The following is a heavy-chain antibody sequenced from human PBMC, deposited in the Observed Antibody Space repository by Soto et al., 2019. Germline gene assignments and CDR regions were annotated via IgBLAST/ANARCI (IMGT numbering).Heavy chain of an antibody. Sequence: QVQLQQWGAGLLKPSETLSLTCAVYGGSFSGYYWSWIRQPPGKGMEWIGEINHSGSTNYNPTLKSRVTISVDTSKNQFSLKLSSVSAADTAVYYCARRDYRLPLDYWGQGPLVTVSS. CDR2: INHSGST. J-gene: IGHJ4*02. D-gene: IGHD3-10*01. CDR3: ARRDYRLPLDY. V-gene: IGHV4-34*01. CDR1: GGSFSGYY.